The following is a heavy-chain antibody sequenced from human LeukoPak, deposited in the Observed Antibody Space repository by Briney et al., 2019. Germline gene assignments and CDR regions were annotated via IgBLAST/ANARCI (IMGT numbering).Heavy chain of an antibody. CDR1: GFTFSSYW. V-gene: IGHV3-74*01. Sequence: PGGSLRLSCAASGFTFSSYWMNWVRQAPGKGLVWVSRINTDGSSTSYANPVKGRFTISRDNAKNTLYLQMNSLRAEDTALYYCATSARTYIGSSLDYWGQGTLVTVSS. D-gene: IGHD2-15*01. CDR3: ATSARTYIGSSLDY. J-gene: IGHJ4*02. CDR2: INTDGSST.